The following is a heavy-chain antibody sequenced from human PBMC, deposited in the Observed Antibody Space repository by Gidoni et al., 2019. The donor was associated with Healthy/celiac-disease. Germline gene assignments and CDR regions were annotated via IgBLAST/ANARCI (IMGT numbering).Heavy chain of an antibody. CDR2: ISYDGSNK. Sequence: QVQLVESGGGVVQPGRSLRLSCAASGFTFSSYGMHWVRQAPGKGLEWVAVISYDGSNKYYADSVKGRFTISRDNSKNTLYLQMNSLRAEDTAVYYCAKDTLDSSGYYVSYGMDVWGQGTTVTVSS. J-gene: IGHJ6*02. CDR1: GFTFSSYG. V-gene: IGHV3-30*18. D-gene: IGHD3-22*01. CDR3: AKDTLDSSGYYVSYGMDV.